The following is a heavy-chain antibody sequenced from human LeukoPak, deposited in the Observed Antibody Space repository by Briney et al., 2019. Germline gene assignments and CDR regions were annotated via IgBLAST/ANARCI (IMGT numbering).Heavy chain of an antibody. CDR2: IYYSTSIDSSGST. CDR3: ARTYCSSSSCYGYPDY. Sequence: PSATLSLTCTVSGGSISGHYWSWIRQPPGKGLEWIGCIYYSTSIDSSGSTEYNPSLKRRVSISVDPSKNQFSLKLSSVTAADTAVYYCARTYCSSSSCYGYPDYWGQGTLVTVSS. J-gene: IGHJ4*02. D-gene: IGHD2-2*01. CDR1: GGSISGHY. V-gene: IGHV4-4*09.